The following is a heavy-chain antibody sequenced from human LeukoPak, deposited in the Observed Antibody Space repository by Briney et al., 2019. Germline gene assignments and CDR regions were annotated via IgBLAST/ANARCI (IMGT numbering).Heavy chain of an antibody. CDR3: ARAYSSGWYGSTDY. Sequence: GASVKVSCKASGYTFIDYYMHWVRQAPGQGLEWMGWIDPKSGGTSYAQKFQGRVAMIRDTSISTAYMELTRLTSDDTAVYYCARAYSSGWYGSTDYWAQGTLVTVSS. V-gene: IGHV1-2*02. J-gene: IGHJ4*02. CDR2: IDPKSGGT. D-gene: IGHD6-19*01. CDR1: GYTFIDYY.